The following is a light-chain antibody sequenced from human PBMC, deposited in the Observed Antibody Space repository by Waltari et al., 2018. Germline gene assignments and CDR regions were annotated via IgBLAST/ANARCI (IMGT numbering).Light chain of an antibody. Sequence: QAVVTQEPSLTVSPGGTVTLPGCSTPGAVPSRRHVYWFQQTPGQSPRTLISAPSNKHSWTPALFSGSLLGGKAALTLSGAQPEDEADYYCCLFYSGTYWVFGGGTILTVL. J-gene: IGLJ3*02. CDR2: APS. V-gene: IGLV7-46*01. CDR1: PGAVPSRRH. CDR3: CLFYSGTYWV.